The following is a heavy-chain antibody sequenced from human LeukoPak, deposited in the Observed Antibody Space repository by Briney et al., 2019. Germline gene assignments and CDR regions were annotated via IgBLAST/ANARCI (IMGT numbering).Heavy chain of an antibody. J-gene: IGHJ6*02. V-gene: IGHV4-59*01. D-gene: IGHD2-15*01. CDR2: IYYSGST. CDR1: GGSLSSYY. Sequence: SETLSLTCTVSGGSLSSYYWSWIRQPPGKGLEWIGYIYYSGSTNYNPSLKSRVTISVDTSKNQFSLKLSSVTAADTAVYYCARDLWLGLLYYYYGMDVWGQGTTVTVSS. CDR3: ARDLWLGLLYYYYGMDV.